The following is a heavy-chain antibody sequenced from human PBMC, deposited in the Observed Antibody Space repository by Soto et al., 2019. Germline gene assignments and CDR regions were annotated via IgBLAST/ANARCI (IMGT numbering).Heavy chain of an antibody. CDR2: INHSGST. D-gene: IGHD2-15*01. CDR1: GGSFSGYY. Sequence: QVQLQQWGAGLLKPSETLSLTCAVYGGSFSGYYWSWIRQPPGKGLEWIGEINHSGSTNDNPSLKSRVTTSVDTSKNQFSLKLSSVTAADTAVYYCATTIRYCSGGSCYSDQAFDIWGQGTMVTVSS. J-gene: IGHJ3*02. CDR3: ATTIRYCSGGSCYSDQAFDI. V-gene: IGHV4-34*01.